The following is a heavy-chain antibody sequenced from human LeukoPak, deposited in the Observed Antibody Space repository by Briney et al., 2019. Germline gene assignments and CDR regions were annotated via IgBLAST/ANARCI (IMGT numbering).Heavy chain of an antibody. Sequence: ASVTVSCKASGYTFTSYYMHWVRQAPGQGLEWMGIINPSGGSTSYAQKFQGRVTMTRDTSISTAYMELSRLRSDDTAVYYCAKIMYYYGSGSFDYWGQGTTVTVSS. D-gene: IGHD3-10*01. V-gene: IGHV1-46*01. CDR2: INPSGGST. J-gene: IGHJ4*03. CDR1: GYTFTSYY. CDR3: AKIMYYYGSGSFDY.